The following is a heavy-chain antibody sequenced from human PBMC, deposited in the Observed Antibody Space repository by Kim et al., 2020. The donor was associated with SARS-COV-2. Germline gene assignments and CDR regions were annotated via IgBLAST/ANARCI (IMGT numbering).Heavy chain of an antibody. CDR3: ARSGGWTRGMDV. CDR1: GGSISSSSYY. Sequence: SETLSLTCTVSGGSISSSSYYWGWIRQPPGKGLEWIGSIYYSGSTYYNPALKSRVTISVDTSKNQFSLKLSSVTAADTAVYYCARSGGWTRGMDVWGQGTTVTVSS. CDR2: IYYSGST. D-gene: IGHD2-15*01. V-gene: IGHV4-39*01. J-gene: IGHJ6*02.